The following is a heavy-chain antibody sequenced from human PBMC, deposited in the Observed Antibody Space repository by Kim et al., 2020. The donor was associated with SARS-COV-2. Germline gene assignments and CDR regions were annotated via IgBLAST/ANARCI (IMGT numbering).Heavy chain of an antibody. V-gene: IGHV3-30*04. Sequence: GGSLRLSCAASGFTFSSYAMHWVRQAPGKGLEWVAVISYDGSNKYYADSVKGRFTISRDNSKNTLYLQMNSLRAEDTAVYYCARGADDYPDYWGQGTLVTVSS. CDR3: ARGADDYPDY. CDR1: GFTFSSYA. CDR2: ISYDGSNK. J-gene: IGHJ4*02. D-gene: IGHD4-17*01.